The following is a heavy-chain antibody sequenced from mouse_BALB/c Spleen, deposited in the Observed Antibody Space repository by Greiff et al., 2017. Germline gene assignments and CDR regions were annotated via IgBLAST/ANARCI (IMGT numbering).Heavy chain of an antibody. V-gene: IGHV5-12-2*01. Sequence: EVKLVESGGGLVQPGGSLKLSCAASGFTFSSYTMSWVRQTPGKRLEWVAYIRNGGGSTYYPDTVTGRFTISRDNDNNTLYLQMSSLTYEDTAMYYGAKHTKIKRSYAMDYWGQGTSVTVSS. CDR3: AKHTKIKRSYAMDY. D-gene: IGHD2-4*01. CDR2: IRNGGGST. CDR1: GFTFSSYT. J-gene: IGHJ4*01.